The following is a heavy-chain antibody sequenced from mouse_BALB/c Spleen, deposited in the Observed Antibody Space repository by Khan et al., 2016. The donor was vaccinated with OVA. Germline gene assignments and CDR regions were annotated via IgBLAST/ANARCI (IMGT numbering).Heavy chain of an antibody. J-gene: IGHJ2*01. CDR1: GYTFINYW. CDR2: INPSTGYT. V-gene: IGHV1-7*01. D-gene: IGHD1-1*01. CDR3: ERRGLRWDFDY. Sequence: VQLQQSGAELAKPGASVKMSCKASGYTFINYWILWVKQRPGQGLEWIGYINPSTGYTEYNQNFKDKATLTADKSSSTADMQLSSLTAEDSAVYYCERRGLRWDFDYWGQGTTLTVSS.